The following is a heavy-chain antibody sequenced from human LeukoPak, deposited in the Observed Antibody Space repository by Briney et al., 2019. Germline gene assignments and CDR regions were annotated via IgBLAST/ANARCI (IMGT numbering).Heavy chain of an antibody. CDR3: ARESISTVTVFDY. CDR1: GFTFSSYW. J-gene: IGHJ4*02. Sequence: GGSLRLSCAASGFTFSSYWMNWARQAPGKGLEWVASINHNGNVNYYVDSVKGRFTISRDNAKNSLYLQMSNLRAEDTAVYYCARESISTVTVFDYWGQGTLVTVSS. D-gene: IGHD4-17*01. V-gene: IGHV3-7*01. CDR2: INHNGNVN.